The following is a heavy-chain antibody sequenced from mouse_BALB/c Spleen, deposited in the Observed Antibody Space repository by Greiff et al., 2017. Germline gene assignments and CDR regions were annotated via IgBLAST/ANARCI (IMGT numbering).Heavy chain of an antibody. CDR1: GYTFTSYV. D-gene: IGHD1-1*02. J-gene: IGHJ4*01. CDR2: INPYNDGT. Sequence: EVKLQESGPELVKPGASVKMSCKASGYTFTSYVMHWVKQKPGQGLEWIGYINPYNDGTKYNEKFKGKATLTSDKSSSTAYMELSSLTSEDSAVYYCARGGNPYYYAMDYWGQGTSVTVSS. V-gene: IGHV1-14*01. CDR3: ARGGNPYYYAMDY.